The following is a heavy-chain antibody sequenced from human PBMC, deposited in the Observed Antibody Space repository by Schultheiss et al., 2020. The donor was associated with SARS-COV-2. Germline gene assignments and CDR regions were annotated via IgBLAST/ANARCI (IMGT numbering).Heavy chain of an antibody. D-gene: IGHD1-14*01. J-gene: IGHJ4*02. Sequence: ASVKVSCKASGYTFTGYYMHWVRQAPGQGLEWMGGIIPIFGTANYAQKFQGRVTMTRDTSTSTAYMELSSLRSEDTAVYYCARITEADYWGQGTLVTVSS. CDR3: ARITEADY. V-gene: IGHV1-2*02. CDR1: GYTFTGYY. CDR2: IIPIFGTA.